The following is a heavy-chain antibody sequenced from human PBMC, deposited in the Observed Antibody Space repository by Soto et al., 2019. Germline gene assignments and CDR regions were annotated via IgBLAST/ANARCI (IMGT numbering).Heavy chain of an antibody. V-gene: IGHV3-21*01. CDR3: ARVVDYYDPYSYYGMDV. D-gene: IGHD3-22*01. Sequence: EVQLVESGGGLVKPGGSLRLSCAASGFTFSSYSMNWVRQAPGKGLEWVSSISSSSSYIYYADSVKGRFTISRDNAKNSRYLQMNSLRAEDTAVYYCARVVDYYDPYSYYGMDVWGQGTTVTVSS. CDR1: GFTFSSYS. CDR2: ISSSSSYI. J-gene: IGHJ6*02.